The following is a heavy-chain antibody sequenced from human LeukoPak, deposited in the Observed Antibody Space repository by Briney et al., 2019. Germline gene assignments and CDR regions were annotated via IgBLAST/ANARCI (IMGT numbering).Heavy chain of an antibody. Sequence: PGGSLRLSCAASGFTFSSYGMHWVRQAPGKGLEWVAVIWYDGSNKYYADSVKGRFTISRDNSKNTLYLQMNSLRAEDTAVYYCARDRESGSIWLHNWFDPWGQGTLVTVSS. J-gene: IGHJ5*02. CDR3: ARDRESGSIWLHNWFDP. CDR1: GFTFSSYG. D-gene: IGHD3-3*01. V-gene: IGHV3-33*01. CDR2: IWYDGSNK.